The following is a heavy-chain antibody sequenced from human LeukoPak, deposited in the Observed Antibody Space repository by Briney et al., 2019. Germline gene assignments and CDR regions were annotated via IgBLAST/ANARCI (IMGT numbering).Heavy chain of an antibody. CDR2: ISGSGGST. J-gene: IGHJ4*02. CDR3: ARDVKIYYYDSSPDY. V-gene: IGHV3-23*01. Sequence: GGSLRLSCAASGFTFSSYAMSWVRQAPGKGLEWVSAISGSGGSTYYADSVKGRFTISRDNSKNTLYLQMNSLRGEDTAVYYCARDVKIYYYDSSPDYWGQGTLVTVSS. CDR1: GFTFSSYA. D-gene: IGHD3-22*01.